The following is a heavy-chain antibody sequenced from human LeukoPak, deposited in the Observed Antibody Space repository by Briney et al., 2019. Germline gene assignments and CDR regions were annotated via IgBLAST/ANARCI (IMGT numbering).Heavy chain of an antibody. CDR3: ARDRQGYYYGSGSYWDYYYYYMDV. Sequence: ASVKVSCKASGYTFTGYYMHWVRQAPGQGLEWMGWINPNSGGTNYAQKFQGRVTMTRDTSISTAYMELSRLRSDDTAVYYCARDRQGYYYGSGSYWDYYYYYMDVWGKGTTVTISS. D-gene: IGHD3-10*01. J-gene: IGHJ6*03. CDR1: GYTFTGYY. CDR2: INPNSGGT. V-gene: IGHV1-2*02.